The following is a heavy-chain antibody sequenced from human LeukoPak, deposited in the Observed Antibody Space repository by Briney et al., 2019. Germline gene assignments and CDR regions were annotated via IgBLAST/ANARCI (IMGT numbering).Heavy chain of an antibody. Sequence: SETLSLTCTVSGGSISSSSYYWGWIRQPPGKGLEWIGSIYYSGSTYYNPSPKSRVTISVDTSKNQFSLKLSSVTAADTAVYYCACSYYDILTGSWFDPWGQGTLVTVSS. CDR3: ACSYYDILTGSWFDP. CDR2: IYYSGST. J-gene: IGHJ5*02. D-gene: IGHD3-9*01. V-gene: IGHV4-39*01. CDR1: GGSISSSSYY.